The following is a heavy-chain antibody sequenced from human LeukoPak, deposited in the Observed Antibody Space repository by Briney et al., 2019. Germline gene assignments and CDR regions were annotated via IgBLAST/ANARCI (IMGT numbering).Heavy chain of an antibody. Sequence: ASVKVSCKASGYTFTSYYIHWVRQAPGQGLEWMGIINPSGGSTSYAQKFPGRVTMTRDMSTSTVYMELSSLRSEDTAVYYRARNYGSGSYYNLPGSDYWGQGTLVTVSS. CDR3: ARNYGSGSYYNLPGSDY. V-gene: IGHV1-46*01. CDR1: GYTFTSYY. D-gene: IGHD3-10*01. J-gene: IGHJ4*02. CDR2: INPSGGST.